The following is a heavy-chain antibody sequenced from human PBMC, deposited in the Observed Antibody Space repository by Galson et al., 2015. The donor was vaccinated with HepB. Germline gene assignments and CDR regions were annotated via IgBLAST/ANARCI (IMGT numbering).Heavy chain of an antibody. CDR1: GYTFTSYG. Sequence: SVKVSCKASGYTFTSYGISWVRQAPGQGLEWMGWISAYNGNTNYAQKLQGRVTMTTDTSTSTAYMELRSLRSDDTAVYYCARVKPVTYYYESSGYTGYFDYWGQGTLVTVSS. CDR3: ARVKPVTYYYESSGYTGYFDY. D-gene: IGHD3-22*01. CDR2: ISAYNGNT. V-gene: IGHV1-18*01. J-gene: IGHJ4*02.